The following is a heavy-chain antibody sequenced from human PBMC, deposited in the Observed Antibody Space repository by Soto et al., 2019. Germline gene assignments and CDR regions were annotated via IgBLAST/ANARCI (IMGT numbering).Heavy chain of an antibody. D-gene: IGHD2-2*03. Sequence: ASVKVSCKASGYTFTSYGISWVRQAPGQRLEWMGWISAYNGNTNYAQKLQGRVTMTTDTSTSTAYMELRSLRSDDTAVYYCARDRSLGIVVVPAPDAFDIWGQGTMVTVS. V-gene: IGHV1-18*01. CDR3: ARDRSLGIVVVPAPDAFDI. CDR2: ISAYNGNT. J-gene: IGHJ3*02. CDR1: GYTFTSYG.